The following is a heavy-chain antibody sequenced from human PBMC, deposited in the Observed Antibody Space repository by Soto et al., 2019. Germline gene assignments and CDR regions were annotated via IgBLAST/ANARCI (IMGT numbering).Heavy chain of an antibody. CDR2: ISYSGST. CDR3: ARDHQYSGYDFVSRFDY. J-gene: IGHJ4*02. D-gene: IGHD5-12*01. Sequence: SETLSLTCTVSGGSVSSGSYYWTWIRQPPGKGLEWIGYISYSGSTNYNPSLKSRVTISVDTSKNQFSLRLTSVTAADTAVYYCARDHQYSGYDFVSRFDYWGQGTLVTVSS. V-gene: IGHV4-61*01. CDR1: GGSVSSGSYY.